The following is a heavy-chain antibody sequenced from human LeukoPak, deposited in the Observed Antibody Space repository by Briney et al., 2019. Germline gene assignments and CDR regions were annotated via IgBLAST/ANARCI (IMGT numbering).Heavy chain of an antibody. V-gene: IGHV3-30*02. CDR1: GSTFSSNG. Sequence: GGSLRLSCAASGSTFSSNGMHWVRQAPGKGLEWVAFIRYDGNNKYYTDSVKGRFTISRDNSKNTLYLQMNSLRAEDTAVYYCAKDRRELMSGIDYWGQGTLVTVSP. D-gene: IGHD1-26*01. CDR3: AKDRRELMSGIDY. J-gene: IGHJ4*02. CDR2: IRYDGNNK.